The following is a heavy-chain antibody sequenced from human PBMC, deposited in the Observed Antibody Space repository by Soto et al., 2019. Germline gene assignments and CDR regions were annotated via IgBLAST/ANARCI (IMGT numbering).Heavy chain of an antibody. V-gene: IGHV1-18*01. CDR1: GYTFTTYA. CDR2: ISAYNGNT. Sequence: QVQLVQSGAELKKPGASVKVSCKASGYTFTTYAISWVRQAPGQGLEWMGWISAYNGNTKYAQNLQGRVTMTTDTSTSTAYMELGSLRADDTAVYYCTRDGPPFDYWGQGTLVTVSS. CDR3: TRDGPPFDY. J-gene: IGHJ4*02.